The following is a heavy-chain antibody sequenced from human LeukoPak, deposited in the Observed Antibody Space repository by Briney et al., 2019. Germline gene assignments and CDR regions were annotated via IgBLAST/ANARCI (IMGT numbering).Heavy chain of an antibody. CDR1: GFTFSSYG. D-gene: IGHD6-13*01. J-gene: IGHJ4*02. Sequence: GGSLRLSCAASGFTFSSYGMHWVRQAPGKGLEWVAVISYDGSNKYYADSVKGRFTISRDNSKSTLYLQMNSLRAEDTAVYYCAKETPPTTGSSLIDYWGQGTLVTVSS. CDR3: AKETPPTTGSSLIDY. CDR2: ISYDGSNK. V-gene: IGHV3-30*18.